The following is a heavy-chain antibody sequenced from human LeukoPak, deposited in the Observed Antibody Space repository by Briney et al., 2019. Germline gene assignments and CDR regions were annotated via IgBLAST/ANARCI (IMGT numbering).Heavy chain of an antibody. CDR2: ISYDGSNK. CDR1: GFTFSSYV. J-gene: IGHJ5*02. D-gene: IGHD6-13*01. Sequence: GRSLRLSCAASGFTFSSYVMHWVRQAPGKGLEWVAVISYDGSNKYYADSVKGRFTISRDSSKNTLYLQMNSLRAEDTAVYYCAKDLLGSSSRGNWFDPWGQGTLVTVSS. CDR3: AKDLLGSSSRGNWFDP. V-gene: IGHV3-30*18.